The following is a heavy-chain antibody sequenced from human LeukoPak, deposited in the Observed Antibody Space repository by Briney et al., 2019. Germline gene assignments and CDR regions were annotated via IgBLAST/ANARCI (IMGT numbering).Heavy chain of an antibody. Sequence: ASVKVSCKASGGTFSSYAISWVRQAPGQGLEWMGGIIPIFGTANYAQKFQGRVTITADESTSTAYMELSSLRSVDTAVYYCARDIVVVPAYNWFDPWGQGTLVTVSS. V-gene: IGHV1-69*13. CDR2: IIPIFGTA. CDR3: ARDIVVVPAYNWFDP. CDR1: GGTFSSYA. D-gene: IGHD2-2*01. J-gene: IGHJ5*02.